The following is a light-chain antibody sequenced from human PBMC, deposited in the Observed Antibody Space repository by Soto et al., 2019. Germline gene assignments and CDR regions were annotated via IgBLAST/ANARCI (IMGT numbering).Light chain of an antibody. CDR3: QSYDSSLSGSVV. J-gene: IGLJ2*01. V-gene: IGLV1-40*01. Sequence: QAVVTQPPSVSGAPGQRVTISCTGSSSNTGAGYDVQWYQQLPGTAPKLLIYGNTHRPSGVPDRFSGSKSGTSASLAITGLQAEDEADYYCQSYDSSLSGSVVFGGGTKVTVL. CDR1: SSNTGAGYD. CDR2: GNT.